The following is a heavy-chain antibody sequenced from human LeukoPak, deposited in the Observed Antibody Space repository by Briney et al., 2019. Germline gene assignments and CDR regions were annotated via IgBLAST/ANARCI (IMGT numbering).Heavy chain of an antibody. J-gene: IGHJ4*02. V-gene: IGHV4-59*08. CDR1: GGSISSYY. D-gene: IGHD2-2*01. Sequence: SETLSLTCTASGGSISSYYWSWIRQPPGKGLEWIGYIYYSGSTNYNPSLKSRVTISVDTSKNQFSLKLSSVTAADTAVYYCARHSGYQLLTDYWGQGTLVTVSS. CDR3: ARHSGYQLLTDY. CDR2: IYYSGST.